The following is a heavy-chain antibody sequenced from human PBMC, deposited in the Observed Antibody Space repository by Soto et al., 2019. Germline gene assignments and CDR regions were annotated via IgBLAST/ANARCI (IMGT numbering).Heavy chain of an antibody. D-gene: IGHD5-18*01. CDR3: AIDRLMATAGTARHYVGLDV. Sequence: QVQLQESGPGLVKPSQTLSLTCTVSGGSIRSGGYYWSWVRQNPRKGLEWIGNIYYSGNTYYNPSLKSRLTISVDTSKNQFSLNLSSVTAADTAVYYCAIDRLMATAGTARHYVGLDVWGQGTTVTVSS. CDR2: IYYSGNT. J-gene: IGHJ6*02. CDR1: GGSIRSGGYY. V-gene: IGHV4-31*03.